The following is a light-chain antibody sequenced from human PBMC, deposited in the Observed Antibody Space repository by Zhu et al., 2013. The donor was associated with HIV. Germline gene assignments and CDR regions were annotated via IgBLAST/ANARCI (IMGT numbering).Light chain of an antibody. Sequence: DIQMTQSPSSLSASVGDRVTITCRASQSISSYLNWYQQKPGKAPKLLIYAASSLQSGVPSRFSGSGSGTDFTLTISSLQPEDFATYYCQQYNSDPFTFGPGTEVETK. V-gene: IGKV1-39*01. CDR3: QQYNSDPFT. CDR1: QSISSY. CDR2: AAS. J-gene: IGKJ3*01.